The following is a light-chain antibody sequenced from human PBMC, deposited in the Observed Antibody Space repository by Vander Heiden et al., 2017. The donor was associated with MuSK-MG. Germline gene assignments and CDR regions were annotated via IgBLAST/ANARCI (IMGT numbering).Light chain of an antibody. Sequence: DIQMTQSPSSLSASVGDRVTITCRASQSISSSLNWYQQKPGKAPKLLIYAASSLQSGVPSRFSGRGSGTDFTLTISSLQPEDFATYYCQQSYSTPLTFGGGTKVEIK. CDR3: QQSYSTPLT. V-gene: IGKV1-39*01. CDR2: AAS. CDR1: QSISSS. J-gene: IGKJ4*01.